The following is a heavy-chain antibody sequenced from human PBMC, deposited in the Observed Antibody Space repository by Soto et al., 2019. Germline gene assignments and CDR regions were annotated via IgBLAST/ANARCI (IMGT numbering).Heavy chain of an antibody. CDR1: GYTMTSYY. CDR2: INPSGGST. D-gene: IGHD6-19*01. J-gene: IGHJ3*02. CDR3: ARGEAVAGTLRAFDI. V-gene: IGHV1-46*01. Sequence: ASLKLSRKAFGYTMTSYYMHWVRQAPGQGLEWMGIINPSGGSTSYAQKFQGRVTMTRDASTSTVYMELSSLRSEDTAVYYCARGEAVAGTLRAFDIWGQGTMVTVSS.